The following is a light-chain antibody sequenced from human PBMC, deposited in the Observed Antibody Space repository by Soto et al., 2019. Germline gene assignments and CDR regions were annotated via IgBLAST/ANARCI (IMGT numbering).Light chain of an antibody. CDR1: QSVSSSY. J-gene: IGKJ2*01. V-gene: IGKV3-20*01. CDR3: QQYGSSPVT. CDR2: AAS. Sequence: EIVLTQSPGTLSLSPGERATLSCRASQSVSSSYLVWHQQKPGQAPRFLIYAASRRATGIPDRFSGSGSGTDFTLTISRLEPEDFAVYYCQQYGSSPVTFGQGTKLEIK.